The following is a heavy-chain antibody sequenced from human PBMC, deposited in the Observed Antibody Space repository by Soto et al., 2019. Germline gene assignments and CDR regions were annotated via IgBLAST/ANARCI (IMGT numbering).Heavy chain of an antibody. Sequence: PSETLSLTCTVSGGSISSYYWSWIRQPPGKGLEWIGYIYYSGSTNYNPSLKSRVTISVNTSKNQFSLKLTSVTAADTAVYYCARVSSGWWYFDVRGQGTLVTVSS. D-gene: IGHD6-19*01. CDR3: ARVSSGWWYFDV. CDR1: GGSISSYY. CDR2: IYYSGST. V-gene: IGHV4-59*01. J-gene: IGHJ4*02.